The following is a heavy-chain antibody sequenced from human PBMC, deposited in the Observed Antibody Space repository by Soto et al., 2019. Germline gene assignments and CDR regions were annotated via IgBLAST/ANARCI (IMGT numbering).Heavy chain of an antibody. CDR2: ISAYNGNT. Sequence: QVQLVQSGAEVKKPGASVKVSCKASGYTFTSYGISWVRQAPGQGLEWMGWISAYNGNTNYAQKLQGRVTMTTDTTTSTAYMELRSLSSDDTTVYYCASEALLRLYYYYGMDVWGQGTTVTVSS. CDR3: ASEALLRLYYYYGMDV. V-gene: IGHV1-18*01. CDR1: GYTFTSYG. J-gene: IGHJ6*02. D-gene: IGHD1-26*01.